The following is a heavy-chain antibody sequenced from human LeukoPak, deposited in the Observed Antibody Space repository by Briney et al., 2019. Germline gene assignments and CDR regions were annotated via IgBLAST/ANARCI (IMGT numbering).Heavy chain of an antibody. D-gene: IGHD6-13*01. CDR1: GGSFSGYY. CDR2: IYYSGST. Sequence: SETLSLTCAVYGGSFSGYYWSWIRQPPGKGLEWIGYIYYSGSTNYNPSLKSRVTISVDTSKNQFSLKLSSVTAADTAVYYCARHWYSSSANTWFDPWGQGTLVTVSS. J-gene: IGHJ5*02. V-gene: IGHV4-59*01. CDR3: ARHWYSSSANTWFDP.